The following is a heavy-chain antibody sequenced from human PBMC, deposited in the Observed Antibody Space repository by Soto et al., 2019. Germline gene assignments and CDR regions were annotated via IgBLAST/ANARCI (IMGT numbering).Heavy chain of an antibody. V-gene: IGHV3-9*01. J-gene: IGHJ4*02. CDR3: AKPYSSSLRSYYFDY. D-gene: IGHD6-6*01. CDR1: VFTFDDYA. CDR2: ISWNSGSI. Sequence: SLSLSCAASVFTFDDYAMHWFRQAPGKGLEWVSGISWNSGSIGYADSVKGRFTISRDNAKNSLYLQMNSLRAEDTALYYCAKPYSSSLRSYYFDYWGQGTLVTVSS.